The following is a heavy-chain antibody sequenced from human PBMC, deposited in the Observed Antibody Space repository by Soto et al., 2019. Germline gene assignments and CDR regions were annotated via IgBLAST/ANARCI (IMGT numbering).Heavy chain of an antibody. Sequence: PVGALRLSCAASGFTFSSYSINWVRQAPGKGLEWISYISTDSNTIYYADSVKGRFTISRDNAKNSLFLQMNSLRDEDTAVYFCARDRDTYCSDGACSGPYFDYWGRGTLVTVSS. CDR3: ARDRDTYCSDGACSGPYFDY. J-gene: IGHJ4*02. CDR2: ISTDSNTI. D-gene: IGHD2-15*01. V-gene: IGHV3-48*02. CDR1: GFTFSSYS.